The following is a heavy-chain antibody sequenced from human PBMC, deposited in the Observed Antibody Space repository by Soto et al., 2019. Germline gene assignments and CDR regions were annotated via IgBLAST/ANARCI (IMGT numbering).Heavy chain of an antibody. CDR3: ARGYCSSTSCYTISHYYYGMDV. CDR1: GYTFTSYD. V-gene: IGHV1-8*01. Sequence: ASVKVSFKASGYTFTSYDINWVRQATGQGLEWMGWMNPNSGNTGYAQKFQGRVTMTRNTSISTAYMELSSLRSEDTAVYYCARGYCSSTSCYTISHYYYGMDVWGQGTTVTVSS. D-gene: IGHD2-2*02. CDR2: MNPNSGNT. J-gene: IGHJ6*02.